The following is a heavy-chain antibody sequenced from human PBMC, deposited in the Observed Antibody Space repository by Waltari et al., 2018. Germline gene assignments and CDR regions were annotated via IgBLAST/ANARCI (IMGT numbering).Heavy chain of an antibody. CDR2: IIPILGIA. Sequence: QVQLVQSGAEVKKPGSSVTVSCKASGGTFSSSTISWVRQAPGQGLEWMGRIIPILGIANYAQKFQGRVTITADKSTSTAYMELSSLRSEDTAVYYCARYYYEGAFDIWGQGTMVTVSS. D-gene: IGHD3-22*01. J-gene: IGHJ3*02. CDR3: ARYYYEGAFDI. V-gene: IGHV1-69*02. CDR1: GGTFSSST.